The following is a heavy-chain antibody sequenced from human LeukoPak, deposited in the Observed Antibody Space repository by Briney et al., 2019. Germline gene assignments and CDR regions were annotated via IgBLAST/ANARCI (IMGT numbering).Heavy chain of an antibody. Sequence: SETLSLTCTVSGGSISSSSYYWGRIRQPPGKGLEGIMNIYYSGSTYYNPSLKSRVTISVDTSKNHFSLQLSSVTAAATDLYYCARHIRLAYYFGGRGYYYAYFDCWGQGTLGTVCS. CDR3: ARHIRLAYYFGGRGYYYAYFDC. J-gene: IGHJ4*02. CDR2: IYYSGST. CDR1: GGSISSSSYY. V-gene: IGHV4-39*01. D-gene: IGHD3-22*01.